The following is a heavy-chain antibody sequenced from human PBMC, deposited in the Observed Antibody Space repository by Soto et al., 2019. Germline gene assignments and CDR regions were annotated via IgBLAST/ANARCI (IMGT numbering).Heavy chain of an antibody. Sequence: GESLKISCNGSGYSFTSYWISWVRQMPWKGLEWMGRIDPSDSYTNYSPSFQGHVTISADKSISTAYLQWSSLKASDTAMYYCARHLRDIVVVPTGMDVWGQGTTVTVSS. CDR2: IDPSDSYT. D-gene: IGHD2-2*01. V-gene: IGHV5-10-1*01. CDR3: ARHLRDIVVVPTGMDV. CDR1: GYSFTSYW. J-gene: IGHJ6*02.